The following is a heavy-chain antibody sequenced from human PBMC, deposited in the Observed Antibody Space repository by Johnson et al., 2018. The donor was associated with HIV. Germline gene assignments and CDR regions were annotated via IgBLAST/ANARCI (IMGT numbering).Heavy chain of an antibody. Sequence: VQLVESGGGVVRPGGSLRLSCAASGFTFDDYGMSWVRQAPGKGLEWVSGINWNGGSTSYAGSVKGPFTISRDNSKNTLYLQMNSLRAEDTAVYYCVRSNGRLAAFDIWGQGTMVTVSS. CDR2: INWNGGST. J-gene: IGHJ3*02. CDR1: GFTFDDYG. V-gene: IGHV3-20*04. D-gene: IGHD3-9*01. CDR3: VRSNGRLAAFDI.